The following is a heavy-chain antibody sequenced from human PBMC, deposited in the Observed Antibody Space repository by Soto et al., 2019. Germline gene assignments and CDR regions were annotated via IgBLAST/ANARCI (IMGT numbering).Heavy chain of an antibody. CDR2: IWYDGSNK. CDR1: GFTFSSYG. J-gene: IGHJ6*02. D-gene: IGHD2-2*01. Sequence: QVQLVESGGGVVQPGRSLRLSCAASGFTFSSYGLHWVRQAPGKGLEWVAVIWYDGSNKYYADSVKGRFTISRDNSKNTLYLQMHSLRAEDTAVYYCARGRYCSSTSCNTYGMDVWGHGTTVTVSS. CDR3: ARGRYCSSTSCNTYGMDV. V-gene: IGHV3-33*01.